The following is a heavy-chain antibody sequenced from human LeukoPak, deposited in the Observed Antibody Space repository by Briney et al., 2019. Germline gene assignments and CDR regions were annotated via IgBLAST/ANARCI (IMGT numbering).Heavy chain of an antibody. CDR1: GFTFSNYW. V-gene: IGHV3-7*01. D-gene: IGHD6-13*01. CDR2: IKQDGSEK. J-gene: IGHJ4*02. CDR3: ARPTRQQLVASGYFDY. Sequence: PGGSLGLSCAASGFTFSNYWMTWVRQAPGKGLEWVANIKQDGSEKYYVDSVKGRFTISRDNSKNTLYLQMNSLRAEDTAVYYCARPTRQQLVASGYFDYWGQGTLVTVSS.